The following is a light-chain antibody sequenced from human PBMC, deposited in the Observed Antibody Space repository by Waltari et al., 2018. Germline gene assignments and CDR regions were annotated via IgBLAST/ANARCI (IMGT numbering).Light chain of an antibody. CDR3: QSYDSSLSGGV. J-gene: IGLJ2*01. Sequence: QSVLTQPPSVSGAPGQRVTISSTGTSSNIWAGYDVHWYQQLPGTAPKLLMYGNSNRPSGVPDRFSGSKSGTSASLAITGLQAEDEADYYCQSYDSSLSGGVFGGGTKLTVL. CDR2: GNS. V-gene: IGLV1-40*01. CDR1: SSNIWAGYD.